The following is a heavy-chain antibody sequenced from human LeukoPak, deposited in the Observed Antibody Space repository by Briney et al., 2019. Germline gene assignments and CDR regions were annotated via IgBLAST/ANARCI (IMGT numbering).Heavy chain of an antibody. V-gene: IGHV3-23*01. CDR2: ISGSGGST. D-gene: IGHD3-9*01. CDR3: AKGRMVLRYFDWSRGVYYYMDV. CDR1: GFTFSSYG. J-gene: IGHJ6*03. Sequence: GGSLRLSCAASGFTFSSYGMSWVRQAPGKGLEWVSAISGSGGSTYYADSVKGRFTISRDNSKNTLYLQMNSLRAEDTAVYYCAKGRMVLRYFDWSRGVYYYMDVWGKGTTVTISS.